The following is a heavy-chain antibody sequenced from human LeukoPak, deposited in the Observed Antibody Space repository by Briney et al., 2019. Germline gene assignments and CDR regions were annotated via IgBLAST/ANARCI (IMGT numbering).Heavy chain of an antibody. CDR2: IYPGDSDT. V-gene: IGHV5-51*01. Sequence: GESLKISCKGSGYSFTSYWLGWVRQMPGKGLEWMGIIYPGDSDTRYSRSFQGQVTISADKSISTAYLQWSRLKASDTAMYYCARRYYYDSSGYYGFDYWGQGTLVTVSS. CDR3: ARRYYYDSSGYYGFDY. J-gene: IGHJ4*02. D-gene: IGHD3-22*01. CDR1: GYSFTSYW.